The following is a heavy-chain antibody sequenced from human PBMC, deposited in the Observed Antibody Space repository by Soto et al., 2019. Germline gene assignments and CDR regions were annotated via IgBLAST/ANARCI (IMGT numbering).Heavy chain of an antibody. Sequence: APVKVSCKASGGTFSSYAISWVRQAPGQGLEWMGGIIPIFGTANYAQKFQGRVTITADESTSTAYMELSSLRSEDTAVYYCAREGVPRYDYYYYYGMDVWGQGTTVTVSS. CDR1: GGTFSSYA. CDR2: IIPIFGTA. J-gene: IGHJ6*02. V-gene: IGHV1-69*13. D-gene: IGHD1-1*01. CDR3: AREGVPRYDYYYYYGMDV.